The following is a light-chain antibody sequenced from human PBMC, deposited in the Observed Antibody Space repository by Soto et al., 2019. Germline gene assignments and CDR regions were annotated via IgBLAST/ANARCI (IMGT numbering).Light chain of an antibody. CDR1: SSDVGRYNL. CDR2: EGS. J-gene: IGLJ1*01. CDR3: CSYAGSMTLYV. Sequence: QSALTQPASVSGAPGQSITISCTGTSSDVGRYNLVSWYQQHPGKAPKLMIYEGSKRPSGVSNRFSGSKSGNTASLTISGLQAEDEAEYYCCSYAGSMTLYVFGTGTKVTVL. V-gene: IGLV2-23*01.